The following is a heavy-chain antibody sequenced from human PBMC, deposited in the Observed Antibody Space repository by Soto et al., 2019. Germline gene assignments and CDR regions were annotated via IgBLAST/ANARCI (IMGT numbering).Heavy chain of an antibody. V-gene: IGHV1-69*01. CDR1: GGTFNDFV. CDR2: IIPISNTA. J-gene: IGHJ3*02. D-gene: IGHD3-3*01. Sequence: QEQLEQYWTEVKKPGSSVKVSCKASGGTFNDFVISWVRQAPGQGLEWMGGIIPISNTANYAPKFQGRVTITADGVRTTAVMELRSLRSDDTAVYYWAREKWNSASGYKDPLDIWGPGKRLSFSS. CDR3: AREKWNSASGYKDPLDI.